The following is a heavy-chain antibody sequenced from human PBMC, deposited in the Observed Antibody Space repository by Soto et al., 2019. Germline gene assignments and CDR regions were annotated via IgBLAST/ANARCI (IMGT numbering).Heavy chain of an antibody. V-gene: IGHV3-30-3*01. J-gene: IGHJ6*02. D-gene: IGHD6-13*01. CDR3: ARASEQQLRGYYYGMDV. CDR2: ISYDGSNK. Sequence: GGSLRLSCAASGFTFSSYAMHWVRQAPGKGLEWVAVISYDGSNKYYADSVKGRFTISRDNSKNTLYLQMNSLRAEDTAVYCCARASEQQLRGYYYGMDVWGQGTTVTVSS. CDR1: GFTFSSYA.